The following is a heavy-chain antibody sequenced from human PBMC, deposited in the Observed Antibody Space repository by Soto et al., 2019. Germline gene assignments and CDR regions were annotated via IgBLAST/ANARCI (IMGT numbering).Heavy chain of an antibody. CDR3: ARGSYGSGSYYYYYYYMDV. CDR1: GGSISARHTY. Sequence: SETLSLTCTVSGGSISARHTYCGWIRQPPGKGLKWIGSFYDSGSTYYNQSLKSQVYISVDSSKKQFSLKLASLTATDTAVYYCARGSYGSGSYYYYYYYMDVWGKGTTVTVSS. J-gene: IGHJ6*03. D-gene: IGHD3-10*01. CDR2: FYDSGST. V-gene: IGHV4-39*07.